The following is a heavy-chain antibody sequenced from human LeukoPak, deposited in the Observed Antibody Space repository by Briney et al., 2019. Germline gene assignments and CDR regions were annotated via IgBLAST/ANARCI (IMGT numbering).Heavy chain of an antibody. D-gene: IGHD6-6*01. CDR1: GGSISSSTYY. CDR2: IYYRGST. V-gene: IGHV4-39*01. CDR3: ARHWISSSNNYFDY. Sequence: SETLSLTCTVCGGSISSSTYYWGWIRQPPGKGLESIASIYYRGSTYYNLSLKSRVTISADTSKNQFSLRLSSVTAADTAVYYCARHWISSSNNYFDYWGQGTLVAVSS. J-gene: IGHJ4*02.